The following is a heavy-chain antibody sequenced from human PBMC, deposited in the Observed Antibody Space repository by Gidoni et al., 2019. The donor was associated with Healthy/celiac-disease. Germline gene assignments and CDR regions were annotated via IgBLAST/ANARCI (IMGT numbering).Heavy chain of an antibody. V-gene: IGHV3-21*01. CDR3: ARDPDTAIMDY. D-gene: IGHD5-18*01. Sequence: EVQLVESGGGLVKPGGSLRLSCAASGFTFSSYSMNWVRQAPGKGLEWVSSISSSGSTIYYADSVKGRFTISRDNAKNSLYLQMNSLRAEDTAVYYCARDPDTAIMDYWGQGTLVTVSS. J-gene: IGHJ4*02. CDR2: ISSSGSTI. CDR1: GFTFSSYS.